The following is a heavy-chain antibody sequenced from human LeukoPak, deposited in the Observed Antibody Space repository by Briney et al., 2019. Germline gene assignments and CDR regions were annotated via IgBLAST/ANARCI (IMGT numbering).Heavy chain of an antibody. CDR2: IYSSGGNI. CDR1: GFTFSSYE. V-gene: IGHV3-48*03. Sequence: GGSLRLSCAASGFTFSSYEMNWVRQAPGKGLEWVSYIYSSGGNIYYADSVKGRFTISRDNAKNSLYLQMNSLRVEDTAVYYCAREGADGYNVGFDYWGQGTLITVSS. CDR3: AREGADGYNVGFDY. J-gene: IGHJ4*02. D-gene: IGHD5-24*01.